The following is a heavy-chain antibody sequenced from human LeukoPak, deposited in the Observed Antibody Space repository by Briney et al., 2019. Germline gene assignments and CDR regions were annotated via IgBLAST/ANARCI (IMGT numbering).Heavy chain of an antibody. D-gene: IGHD2-2*01. CDR1: GGSFSGYY. CDR3: ARGNIVVDY. Sequence: PSETLSLTCAVYGGSFSGYYWSWIRQPPGKGLEWIGEINHSGSTNYNPSLKSRVTISVDTSKNQFSLKLSSVTAADTAVYYCARGNIVVDYWGQGTLVTVSS. J-gene: IGHJ4*02. V-gene: IGHV4-34*01. CDR2: INHSGST.